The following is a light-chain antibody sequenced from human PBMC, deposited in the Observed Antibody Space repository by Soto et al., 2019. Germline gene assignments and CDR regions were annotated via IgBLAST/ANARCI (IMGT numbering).Light chain of an antibody. Sequence: EIALTQSPGTLSLSPGERATLSCRASQSVSSSYLAWYQQKPGQAPRLLIYGASSRATGIPDRFSGSGSGTDFTLTISRLEPEDFAVYYCQQYGSSLFTFGPGTNVDIK. CDR1: QSVSSSY. CDR2: GAS. V-gene: IGKV3-20*01. J-gene: IGKJ3*01. CDR3: QQYGSSLFT.